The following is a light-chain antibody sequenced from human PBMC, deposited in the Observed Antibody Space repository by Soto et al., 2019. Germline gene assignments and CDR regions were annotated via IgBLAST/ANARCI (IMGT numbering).Light chain of an antibody. J-gene: IGKJ4*01. Sequence: DIHMTQSPSSLSASVGDRVSITCRASQNIKKFLNWYQQRPGKAPSALIHATSTLQNGVSSRFSGSGSDTDFTLPITDLQPEDFATYFCQQSYTSPLTFGGGTKV. CDR3: QQSYTSPLT. V-gene: IGKV1-39*01. CDR2: ATS. CDR1: QNIKKF.